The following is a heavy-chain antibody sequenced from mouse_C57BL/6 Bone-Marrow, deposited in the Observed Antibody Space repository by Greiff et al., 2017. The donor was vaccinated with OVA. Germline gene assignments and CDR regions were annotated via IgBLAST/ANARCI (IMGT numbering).Heavy chain of an antibody. J-gene: IGHJ2*01. CDR3: ARATTVVGDYLDY. CDR2: ISYDGSN. Sequence: EVKLQESGPGLVKPSQSLSLTCSVTGYSITSGYYWNWIRQFPGNKLEWLGYISYDGSNKYNPSLKNRISITRDTSKNQFFRKLNSVTTEDTATYYCARATTVVGDYLDYWGQGTTLTVSS. CDR1: GYSITSGYY. D-gene: IGHD1-1*01. V-gene: IGHV3-6*01.